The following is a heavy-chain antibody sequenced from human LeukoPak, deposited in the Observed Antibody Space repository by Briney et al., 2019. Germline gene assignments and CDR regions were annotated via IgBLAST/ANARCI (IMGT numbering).Heavy chain of an antibody. D-gene: IGHD3-9*01. CDR1: GGTFSSYA. CDR2: IIPIFGTA. V-gene: IGHV1-69*01. Sequence: GSSVKVSCKASGGTFSSYAISWVRQAHGQGLEWMGGIIPIFGTANYAQKFQGRVTITADESTSTAYMELSSLRSEDTAVYYCARGGDILTGQFFFDYWGQGTLVTVSS. CDR3: ARGGDILTGQFFFDY. J-gene: IGHJ4*02.